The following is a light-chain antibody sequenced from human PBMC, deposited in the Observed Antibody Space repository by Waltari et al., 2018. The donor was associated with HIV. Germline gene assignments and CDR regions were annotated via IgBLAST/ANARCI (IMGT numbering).Light chain of an antibody. CDR2: SAS. J-gene: IGKJ2*01. CDR3: QQYYSYPQA. V-gene: IGKV1-8*01. Sequence: AIRMTQSPSSLSASTGDRVTISCRASQEIGTYLAWYQHKPGKVPELLMYSASTLQSVLPSRFNVSGSGTDFTLTIDCLQSEDFATYYCQQYYSYPQAFGQGTKLEIK. CDR1: QEIGTY.